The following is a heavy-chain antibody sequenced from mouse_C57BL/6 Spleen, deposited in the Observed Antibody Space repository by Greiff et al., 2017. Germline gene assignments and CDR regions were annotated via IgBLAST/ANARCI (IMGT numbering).Heavy chain of an antibody. J-gene: IGHJ2*01. CDR1: GYTFTSYW. Sequence: QVQLQQSGAELAHPGASVKLSCKASGYTFTSYWMQWGKQRPGQGLEWIGYINPSSRYTKYNQKFKDKDTLTADKTSSTAYMHLSSLTYEDPAVYYCAREDYIDYWGQGTTLTVSS. V-gene: IGHV1-7*01. CDR3: AREDYIDY. CDR2: INPSSRYT.